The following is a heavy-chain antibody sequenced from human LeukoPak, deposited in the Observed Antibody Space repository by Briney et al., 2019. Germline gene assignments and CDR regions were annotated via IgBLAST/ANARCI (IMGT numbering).Heavy chain of an antibody. CDR3: ASRGYSGYDPVDAFDI. V-gene: IGHV4-34*01. J-gene: IGHJ3*02. Sequence: SETPSLTCAVYGGSFSGYYWSWIRQPPGKGLEWIGEINHSGSTNYNPSLKSRVTISVDTSKNQFSLKLSSVTAADTAVYYCASRGYSGYDPVDAFDIWGQGTMVTVSS. CDR1: GGSFSGYY. CDR2: INHSGST. D-gene: IGHD5-12*01.